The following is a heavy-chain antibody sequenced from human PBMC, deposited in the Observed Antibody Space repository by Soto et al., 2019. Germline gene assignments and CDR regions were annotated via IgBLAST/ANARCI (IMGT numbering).Heavy chain of an antibody. D-gene: IGHD6-19*01. CDR1: GGTFSSYA. Sequence: ASVKVSCKASGGTFSSYAISWVRQAPGQGLEWMGGIIPIFGTANYAQKFQGRVTITADESTSTAYMELSSLRSEDTAVYYCAREGYSSGDRDYWGQGTLVTVSS. CDR2: IIPIFGTA. V-gene: IGHV1-69*13. J-gene: IGHJ4*02. CDR3: AREGYSSGDRDY.